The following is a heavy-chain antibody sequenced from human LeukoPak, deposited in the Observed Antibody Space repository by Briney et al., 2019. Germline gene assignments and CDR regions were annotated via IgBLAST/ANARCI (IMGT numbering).Heavy chain of an antibody. CDR3: ARGSGYSYGSDNYYFDY. Sequence: GGSLKLSCAASGFTFSSYWMSWVRQAPGKGLEWVANIKQDGSEKYYVDSVKGRFTISRDNAKNSLYLQMNSLRAEDTAVYYCARGSGYSYGSDNYYFDYWGQGTLVTVSS. D-gene: IGHD5-18*01. CDR1: GFTFSSYW. CDR2: IKQDGSEK. J-gene: IGHJ4*02. V-gene: IGHV3-7*01.